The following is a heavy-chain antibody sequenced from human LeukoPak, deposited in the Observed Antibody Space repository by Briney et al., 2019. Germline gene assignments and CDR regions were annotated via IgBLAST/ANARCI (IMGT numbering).Heavy chain of an antibody. J-gene: IGHJ4*02. V-gene: IGHV4-59*01. CDR1: GGSISSYY. CDR3: ARAKVGYYDSSGYYYGFDH. CDR2: IYYSGST. Sequence: PSETLSLTCTVSGGSISSYYWSWIRQPPGKGLEWIGYIYYSGSTNYNPSLKSRVTISVDTSKNQFSLKLSSVTAADTAVYYCARAKVGYYDSSGYYYGFDHWGQGTLVTVSS. D-gene: IGHD3-22*01.